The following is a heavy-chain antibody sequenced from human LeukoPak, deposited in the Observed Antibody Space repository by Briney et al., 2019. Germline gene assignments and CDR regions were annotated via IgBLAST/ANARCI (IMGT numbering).Heavy chain of an antibody. CDR3: ARDPGDGDYDILTGYLNFDY. J-gene: IGHJ4*02. CDR2: INPNSGGT. CDR1: GYTFTGYY. Sequence: ASVKVSCKASGYTFTGYYMHWVRQAPGQGLEWMGWINPNSGGTNYAQKFQGRVTMTRDTSISTAYMELSRLRSDDTAVYYCARDPGDGDYDILTGYLNFDYWGQGTLVTVSS. D-gene: IGHD3-9*01. V-gene: IGHV1-2*02.